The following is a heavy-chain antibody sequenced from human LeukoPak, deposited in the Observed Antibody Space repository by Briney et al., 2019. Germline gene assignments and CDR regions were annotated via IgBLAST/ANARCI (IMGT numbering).Heavy chain of an antibody. CDR3: ARVRLGSLDY. V-gene: IGHV3-7*05. CDR2: IKQDGSEK. CDR1: GFTFTTSW. J-gene: IGHJ4*02. Sequence: GGFLRLSCAAPGFTFTTSWMTWVRQAPGKGLEWVANIKQDGSEKYYVDSVKGRFTISRDNAKNSLYLQMNSLRAEDTAVYYCARVRLGSLDYWGQGTLVTVSS. D-gene: IGHD6-19*01.